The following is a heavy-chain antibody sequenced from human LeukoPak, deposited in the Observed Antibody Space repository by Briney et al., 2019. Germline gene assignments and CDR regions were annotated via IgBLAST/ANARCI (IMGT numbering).Heavy chain of an antibody. CDR1: GGSISSYY. J-gene: IGHJ4*02. D-gene: IGHD5-24*01. Sequence: SETLSLTCTVSGGSISSYYWNWIRQPPGEGLEWIGYIYYSGTTNYNPSLKSRVTISVDTSKNQFSLKLGSVTAADTAVYYCARFPQGGYNYFDYWGQGTLVTVSS. CDR2: IYYSGTT. CDR3: ARFPQGGYNYFDY. V-gene: IGHV4-59*01.